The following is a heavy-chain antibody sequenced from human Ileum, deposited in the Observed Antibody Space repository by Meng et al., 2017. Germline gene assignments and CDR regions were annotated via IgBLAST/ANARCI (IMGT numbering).Heavy chain of an antibody. Sequence: GESLKISCAASGFTFSIFPMDWVRQAPGKGLVWVSAISLSGATTHYADSVKGRFTISRDNTKNTLYLQMNSLSAEDTAIYYCAKLPQYASAFDIWGQGTMVTVSS. D-gene: IGHD2-2*01. CDR3: AKLPQYASAFDI. CDR2: ISLSGATT. CDR1: GFTFSIFP. J-gene: IGHJ3*02. V-gene: IGHV3-23*01.